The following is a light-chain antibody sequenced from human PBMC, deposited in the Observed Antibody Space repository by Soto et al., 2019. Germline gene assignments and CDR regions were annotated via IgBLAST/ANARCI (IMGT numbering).Light chain of an antibody. V-gene: IGLV2-23*01. Sequence: QSVLTQPASVSGSPGQSITISCTGTSSDVGNYNLVSWYQFQPGKTPKLMISEDTKRPSGVSHRFSGSKSGNTASLTISGLQPEDEADYFGCSYAGIRTYVFGTGTKLTVL. CDR1: SSDVGNYNL. J-gene: IGLJ1*01. CDR3: CSYAGIRTYV. CDR2: EDT.